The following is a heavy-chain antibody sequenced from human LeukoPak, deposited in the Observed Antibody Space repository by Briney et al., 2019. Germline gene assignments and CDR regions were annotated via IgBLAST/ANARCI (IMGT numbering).Heavy chain of an antibody. CDR3: ATDSFSISSISLPGADAFDI. D-gene: IGHD3-3*02. CDR1: GFTFSNYW. V-gene: IGHV3-7*01. Sequence: GGSLRLSCGASGFTFSNYWITWVRQAPGKGLEWVANINQDGSAKYYVGSVKGRFTISRDNAKNSLYLQMNSLRVDDTAVYHCATDSFSISSISLPGADAFDIWGQGTMVTVSS. CDR2: INQDGSAK. J-gene: IGHJ3*02.